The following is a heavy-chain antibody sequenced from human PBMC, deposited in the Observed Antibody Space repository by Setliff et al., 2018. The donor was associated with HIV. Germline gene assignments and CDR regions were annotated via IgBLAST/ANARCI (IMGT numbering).Heavy chain of an antibody. V-gene: IGHV3-9*03. J-gene: IGHJ4*01. CDR2: ISGNSGRT. CDR3: ARVNVDTTGVFGPLDY. Sequence: SLKISCAASGFTFEVYAMHWVRQAPGKGLEWVSGISGNSGRTGYADSVKGRFTISRDNAKNSLYLQMNSLKPEDMALYYCARVNVDTTGVFGPLDYWGQGTLVTVS. CDR1: GFTFEVYA. D-gene: IGHD5-18*01.